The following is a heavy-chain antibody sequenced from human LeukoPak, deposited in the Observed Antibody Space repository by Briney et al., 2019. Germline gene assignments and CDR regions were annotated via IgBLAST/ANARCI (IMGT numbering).Heavy chain of an antibody. CDR3: TRGFDISDY. Sequence: GGSLRLSCAASGFNYSSYTMNWVRQAPGMGLEWLSYISASRDITYYADSVKGRFTISRDNARNSLYLQMSSLRVEDTAMYYCTRGFDISDYWGQGTVVTVSS. CDR2: ISASRDIT. V-gene: IGHV3-48*04. J-gene: IGHJ4*02. D-gene: IGHD3-9*01. CDR1: GFNYSSYT.